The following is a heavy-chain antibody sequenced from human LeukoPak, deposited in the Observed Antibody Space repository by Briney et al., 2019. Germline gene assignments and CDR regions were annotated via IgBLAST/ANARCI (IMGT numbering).Heavy chain of an antibody. CDR3: ATFSAWFGELLWGGEYYFDY. CDR2: ISAYNGNT. CDR1: GYTFTSYG. D-gene: IGHD3-10*01. Sequence: ASVKVSCKASGYTFTSYGISWMRQAPEQGLEWMGWISAYNGNTNYAQKPQGRVTMTTDTSTSTAYMELRSLRSDDTAVYYCATFSAWFGELLWGGEYYFDYWGQGTLVTVSS. J-gene: IGHJ4*02. V-gene: IGHV1-18*04.